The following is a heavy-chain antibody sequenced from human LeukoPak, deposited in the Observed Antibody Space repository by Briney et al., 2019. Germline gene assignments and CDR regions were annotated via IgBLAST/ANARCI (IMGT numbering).Heavy chain of an antibody. V-gene: IGHV1-8*01. CDR3: ARGLYYYDSNGRTPYDY. D-gene: IGHD3-22*01. J-gene: IGHJ4*02. Sequence: ASVKVSCKASGYTFISYDINWVLQATGQGLEWMGWMNPNSGITGYAQKFQGRVSMTRNTSIGTAYMELSSLKSEDTAVYYCARGLYYYDSNGRTPYDYWGQGTLVTVSS. CDR2: MNPNSGIT. CDR1: GYTFISYD.